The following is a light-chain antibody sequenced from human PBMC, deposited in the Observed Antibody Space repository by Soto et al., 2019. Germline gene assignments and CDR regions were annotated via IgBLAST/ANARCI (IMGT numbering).Light chain of an antibody. CDR1: SSDVGYYDY. V-gene: IGLV2-8*01. CDR3: SSYAGSNNFV. CDR2: EVT. J-gene: IGLJ1*01. Sequence: QSALTQPPSASGFPGQSVTISCTGTSSDVGYYDYVSWYQQHPGKAPKLVIYEVTKRPSGVPDRVSASKSGNTASLTVSGLRAEDAADYYCSSYAGSNNFVFGSGTKVTVL.